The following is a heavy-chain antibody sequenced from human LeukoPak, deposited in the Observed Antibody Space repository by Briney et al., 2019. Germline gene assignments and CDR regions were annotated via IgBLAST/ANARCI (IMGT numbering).Heavy chain of an antibody. CDR3: ARAPYYYDSSGYFDQSYFDY. V-gene: IGHV3-21*01. CDR2: ISSSSSYI. J-gene: IGHJ4*02. Sequence: GGSLRLSCAASGFTFSSYSMNWVRQAPGKGLEWVSSISSSSSYIYYADSVKGRFTISRDNAKNSLYLQMKSLRAEDTAVYYCARAPYYYDSSGYFDQSYFDYWGQGTLVTVSS. D-gene: IGHD3-22*01. CDR1: GFTFSSYS.